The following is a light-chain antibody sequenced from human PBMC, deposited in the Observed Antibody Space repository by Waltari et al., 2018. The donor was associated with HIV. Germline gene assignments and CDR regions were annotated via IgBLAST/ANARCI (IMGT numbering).Light chain of an antibody. Sequence: QAVVTQEPSLTVSPGGTVTLTCASSTGAVTSGNYPYWFQRRHGQAPKTLLYDTSNRHSWAPARFSGSLLGGKAALTLSGAQLEDEADYFCLLSFNGVVVFGGGTSLTVL. V-gene: IGLV7-46*01. CDR3: LLSFNGVVV. CDR2: DTS. J-gene: IGLJ2*01. CDR1: TGAVTSGNY.